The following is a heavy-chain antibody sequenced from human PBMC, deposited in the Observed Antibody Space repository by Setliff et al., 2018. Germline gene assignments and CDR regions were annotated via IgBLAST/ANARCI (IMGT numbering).Heavy chain of an antibody. D-gene: IGHD4-17*01. CDR2: INPSSGGI. CDR1: GYSFTNHY. J-gene: IGHJ4*02. CDR3: ARESVEMTTSTRSGFDY. V-gene: IGHV1-46*04. Sequence: ASVKVSCKASGYSFTNHYIHWVRQAPGQGLEWMGRINPSSGGIGYAQKLQGRVIMTRDTSTSTVYMEVSRLRSEDTAVYHCARESVEMTTSTRSGFDYWGQGTLVTVSS.